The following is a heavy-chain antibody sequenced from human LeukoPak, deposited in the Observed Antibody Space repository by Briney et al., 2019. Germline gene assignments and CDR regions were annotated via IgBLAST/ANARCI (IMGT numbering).Heavy chain of an antibody. CDR2: VSYGGSTK. J-gene: IGHJ4*02. Sequence: GGSLRLSCAASGFTFSTYGMYWVRQAPGKGLEWVAVVSYGGSTKYYADSVKGRFTISRDNSKNTLYLQMNSLRAEDTAVYYCAKGIRYYGSGTHPPLDYWGQGTLVTVSS. CDR3: AKGIRYYGSGTHPPLDY. V-gene: IGHV3-30*18. D-gene: IGHD3-10*01. CDR1: GFTFSTYG.